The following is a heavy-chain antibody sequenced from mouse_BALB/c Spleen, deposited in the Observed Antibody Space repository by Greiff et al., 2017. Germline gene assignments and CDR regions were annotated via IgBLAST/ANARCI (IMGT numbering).Heavy chain of an antibody. CDR1: GYSITSGYY. Sequence: EVKLMESGPGLVKPSQSLSLTCSVTGYSITSGYYWNWIRQFPGNKLEWMGYISYDGSNNYNPSLKNRISITRDTSKNQFFLKLNSVTTEDTATYYCASGWGYFDYWGQGTTLTVSS. J-gene: IGHJ2*01. V-gene: IGHV3-6*02. CDR2: ISYDGSN. D-gene: IGHD2-3*01. CDR3: ASGWGYFDY.